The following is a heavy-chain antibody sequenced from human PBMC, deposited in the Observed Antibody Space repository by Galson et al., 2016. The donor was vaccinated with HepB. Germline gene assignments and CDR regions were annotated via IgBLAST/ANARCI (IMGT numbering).Heavy chain of an antibody. CDR2: IYYSGST. CDR1: SGSISSSNYY. CDR3: ASRETFVYYWYFDL. J-gene: IGHJ2*01. V-gene: IGHV4-39*01. Sequence: SETLSLTCTVSSGSISSSNYYWGWIRQPPGKGLEWIGSIYYSGSTYYSPSLKSRVTISVDTSKNQFSLKLSSVTAADTAVYYCASRETFVYYWYFDLWGRGTLVTVPS.